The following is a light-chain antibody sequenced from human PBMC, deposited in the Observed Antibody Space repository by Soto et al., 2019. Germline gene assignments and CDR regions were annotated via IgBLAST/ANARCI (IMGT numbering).Light chain of an antibody. CDR3: QQYGSSPIT. V-gene: IGKV3-20*01. CDR2: GAS. J-gene: IGKJ5*01. CDR1: QSVSSS. Sequence: DIVVTQSPCTLSLSPGERATLSGRASQSVSSSLAWYQQKTGQAPRLLISGASSRATGIPDRFSGSGSGTDFTLTISRLEHEDFALYYCQQYGSSPITFGQGTRLEIK.